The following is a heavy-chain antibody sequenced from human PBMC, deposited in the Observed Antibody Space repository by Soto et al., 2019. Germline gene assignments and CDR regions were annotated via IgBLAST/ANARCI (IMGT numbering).Heavy chain of an antibody. CDR2: IIPILGIA. V-gene: IGHV1-69*02. D-gene: IGHD1-26*01. J-gene: IGHJ4*02. Sequence: GASVKVSCKASGGTFSSYTISWVRQAPGQGLEWKGRIIPILGIANYAQKFQGRVTITADKSTSTAYMELSSLRSEDTAVYYCASRSLSIVGATPGHFDYWGQGTLVTVSS. CDR3: ASRSLSIVGATPGHFDY. CDR1: GGTFSSYT.